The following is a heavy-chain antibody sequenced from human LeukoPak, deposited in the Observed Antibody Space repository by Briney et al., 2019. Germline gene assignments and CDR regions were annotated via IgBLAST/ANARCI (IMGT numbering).Heavy chain of an antibody. CDR1: GFTLSNYV. Sequence: GGSLRLPCAASGFTLSNYVMSWVRQAPGKGLEWVSVIGRSGHFTNYADSVKGRFTISRDNSKDTLSLQMSSLRAEDTAIYYCAKDRDDSGDYVFDHWGQGILVTVPS. J-gene: IGHJ4*02. V-gene: IGHV3-23*01. D-gene: IGHD4-17*01. CDR2: IGRSGHFT. CDR3: AKDRDDSGDYVFDH.